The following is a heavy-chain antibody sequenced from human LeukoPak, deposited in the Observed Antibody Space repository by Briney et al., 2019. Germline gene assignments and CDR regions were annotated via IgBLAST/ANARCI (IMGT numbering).Heavy chain of an antibody. Sequence: PSETLSLTCTVSGGSISSYYWSWIRQSPGKGLEWIGYIYYSGSTKSNPSLNSRVTISVDTSKNQSSLKLSSATAADTAVYYCANSPPETHSSGRPQLYFHHWGQGTLVTVSS. CDR3: ANSPPETHSSGRPQLYFHH. CDR2: IYYSGST. CDR1: GGSISSYY. V-gene: IGHV4-59*08. D-gene: IGHD3-22*01. J-gene: IGHJ1*01.